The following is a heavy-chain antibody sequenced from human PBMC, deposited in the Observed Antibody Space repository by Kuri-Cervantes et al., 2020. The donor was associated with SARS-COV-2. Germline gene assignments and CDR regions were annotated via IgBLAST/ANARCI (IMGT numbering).Heavy chain of an antibody. CDR1: GGSFSGYY. CDR3: ARDRGLGSASSNGMDV. V-gene: IGHV4-59*01. J-gene: IGHJ6*02. Sequence: SETLSLTCAVYGGSFSGYYWSWIRQPPGKGLEWIGYIYYSGSTNYKPSLKSRVTISVDRSKNHFSLKVSSVTAADTAVYYCARDRGLGSASSNGMDVWGQGTTVTVSS. CDR2: IYYSGST. D-gene: IGHD3-10*01.